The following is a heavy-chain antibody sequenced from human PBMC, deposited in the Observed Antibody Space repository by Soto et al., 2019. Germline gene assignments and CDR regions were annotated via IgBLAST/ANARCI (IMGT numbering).Heavy chain of an antibody. CDR3: ARGVSGRVVIIKYYYYMDV. Sequence: PSETLSLTCAVYGGSFSGYYWSWIRQPPGKGLEWIGEINHSGGTNYNPSLKSRVTISVDTSKNQFSLKLSSVTAADTAVYYCARGVSGRVVIIKYYYYMDVWGKGTTVTVSS. CDR2: INHSGGT. V-gene: IGHV4-34*01. J-gene: IGHJ6*03. D-gene: IGHD3-3*01. CDR1: GGSFSGYY.